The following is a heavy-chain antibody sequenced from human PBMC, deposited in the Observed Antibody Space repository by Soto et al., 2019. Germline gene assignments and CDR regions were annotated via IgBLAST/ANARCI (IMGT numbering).Heavy chain of an antibody. CDR3: ARVWFGFGEFYYYYYYMDV. J-gene: IGHJ6*03. V-gene: IGHV4-34*01. CDR1: GGSFSGYY. Sequence: SETLSLTCAVYGGSFSGYYWSWIRQPPGKGLEWIGEINHSGSTNYNPSLKSRVTISVDTSKNQFSLKLSSVTAADTAVYYCARVWFGFGEFYYYYYYMDVWGKGTTVTVSS. D-gene: IGHD3-10*01. CDR2: INHSGST.